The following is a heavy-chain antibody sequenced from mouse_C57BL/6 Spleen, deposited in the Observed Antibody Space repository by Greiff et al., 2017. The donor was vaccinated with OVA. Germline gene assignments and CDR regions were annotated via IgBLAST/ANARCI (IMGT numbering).Heavy chain of an antibody. CDR2: LDPSDSYT. D-gene: IGHD2-3*01. CDR3: ARGDGYYVYFDY. CDR1: GYTFTSYW. V-gene: IGHV1-69*01. Sequence: QVQLQQPGAELVMPGASVKLSCKASGYTFTSYWMHWVKQRPGQGLEWIGELDPSDSYTNYNQKFKGKSTLTVDKSSSTAYMQLSSLTSEDSAVYYCARGDGYYVYFDYWGQGTTLTVSS. J-gene: IGHJ2*01.